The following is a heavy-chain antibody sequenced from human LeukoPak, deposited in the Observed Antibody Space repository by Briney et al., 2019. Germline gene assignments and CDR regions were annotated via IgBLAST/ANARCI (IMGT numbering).Heavy chain of an antibody. CDR3: ARHVVPYSSGLAGFDY. J-gene: IGHJ4*02. CDR1: GYTFATYW. CDR2: IYPGDSDT. D-gene: IGHD6-19*01. V-gene: IGHV5-51*01. Sequence: GESLKISRKGSGYTFATYWIGWVRQMPGKGLEWMGIIYPGDSDTKYSPSFQGQVTISADKSITTAYLQWSSLKASDSAMYYCARHVVPYSSGLAGFDYWGQGTLVTVSS.